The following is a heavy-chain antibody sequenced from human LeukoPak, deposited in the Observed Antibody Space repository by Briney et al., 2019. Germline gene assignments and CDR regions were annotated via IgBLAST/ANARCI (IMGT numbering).Heavy chain of an antibody. Sequence: ASVKVSCKASGYTFTGNYMHWVRQAPGQGLEWMGWINPNSGGTNYAQKVQGRVTMTTDTSTSTAYMELRSLRSDDTAVYYCARAPREWAVADSPGDYWGQGTLVTVSS. CDR3: ARAPREWAVADSPGDY. J-gene: IGHJ4*02. CDR1: GYTFTGNY. CDR2: INPNSGGT. D-gene: IGHD6-19*01. V-gene: IGHV1-2*02.